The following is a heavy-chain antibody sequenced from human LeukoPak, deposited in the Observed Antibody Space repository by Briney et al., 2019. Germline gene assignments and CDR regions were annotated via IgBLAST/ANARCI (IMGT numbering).Heavy chain of an antibody. CDR1: GGSISSYY. D-gene: IGHD5-18*01. CDR3: ARGTGYSYEIDY. J-gene: IGHJ4*02. V-gene: IGHV4-59*01. Sequence: KPSETLSLTCTVSGGSISSYYWSWIRQPPGKGLEWIGYIYYSGSTNYNPSLKSRVTISVDTSKNQFSLKLSSVTAAGTAVYYCARGTGYSYEIDYWGQGTLVTVSS. CDR2: IYYSGST.